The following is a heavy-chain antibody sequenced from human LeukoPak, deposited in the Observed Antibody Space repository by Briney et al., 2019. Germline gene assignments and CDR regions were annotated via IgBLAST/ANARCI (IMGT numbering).Heavy chain of an antibody. J-gene: IGHJ4*02. Sequence: SETLTLTCAVYGGSFSGYYWRWIRQPPGKGLEWMGEINHSGSTNYNPSLKSRVTISVDTSKNQFSLKLSSVTAADTAVYYCARTYSNYVRKLVFDYWGQGTLVTVSS. CDR3: ARTYSNYVRKLVFDY. CDR1: GGSFSGYY. V-gene: IGHV4-34*01. CDR2: INHSGST. D-gene: IGHD4-11*01.